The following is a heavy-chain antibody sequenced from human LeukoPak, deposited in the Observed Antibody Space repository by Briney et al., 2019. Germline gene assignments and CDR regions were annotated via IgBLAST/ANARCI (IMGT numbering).Heavy chain of an antibody. CDR3: ARFRAGTAGFDY. CDR1: GFTFSTYA. CDR2: IKQNGSDI. D-gene: IGHD6-19*01. J-gene: IGHJ4*02. Sequence: PGGSLRLSCAASGFTFSTYAMNWVRQAPGKGLEWVSKIKQNGSDIYYGDSVKGRFTISRDNAKSTLHLQMNSMRAEETAVYYCARFRAGTAGFDYWGQGTMVTVSS. V-gene: IGHV3-7*01.